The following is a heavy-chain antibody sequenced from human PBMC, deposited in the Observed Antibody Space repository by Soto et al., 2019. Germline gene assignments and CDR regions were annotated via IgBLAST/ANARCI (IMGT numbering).Heavy chain of an antibody. D-gene: IGHD6-19*01. V-gene: IGHV3-30*18. CDR3: AKEISPTAGKWYFDL. CDR1: GFSFNNYG. Sequence: QVQLVESGGGVVQPGGSLRLSCAASGFSFNNYGMHWVRQAPGKGLEWVAVVSYEGSVQYYTDSAKGRFTISRDNSKNTLYLQMNSLRDDGTAVYHCAKEISPTAGKWYFDLWGRGTLVTVSS. CDR2: VSYEGSVQ. J-gene: IGHJ2*01.